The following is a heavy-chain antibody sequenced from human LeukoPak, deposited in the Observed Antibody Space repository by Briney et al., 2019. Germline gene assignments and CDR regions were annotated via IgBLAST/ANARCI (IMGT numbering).Heavy chain of an antibody. J-gene: IGHJ4*02. D-gene: IGHD3-10*01. V-gene: IGHV3-23*01. CDR3: ARNGGGDGSGTRFDY. CDR1: GFTFSSYA. CDR2: ISGSGGST. Sequence: PGGSLRLSCEASGFTFSSYAMSWVRQAPGKGLEWVLAISGSGGSTNYADSVTGRFTISRDNSKNTLFLQMNSLRAEDTAAYYCARNGGGDGSGTRFDYWGQGTLVTVAS.